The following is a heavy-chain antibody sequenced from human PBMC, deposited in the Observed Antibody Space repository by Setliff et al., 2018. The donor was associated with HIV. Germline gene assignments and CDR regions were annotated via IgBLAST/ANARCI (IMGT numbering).Heavy chain of an antibody. CDR2: IWYDGSNQ. Sequence: GGSLRLSCAASGFTFNNYAMTWVRQAPGKGLEWVAVIWYDGSNQNYADSVKGRLTVSRDNSNNTMYLQMNSLTPEDTAVYHCAKGSNTAMVTWGQGTLVTVSS. D-gene: IGHD5-18*01. CDR1: GFTFNNYA. CDR3: AKGSNTAMVT. J-gene: IGHJ4*02. V-gene: IGHV3-30*02.